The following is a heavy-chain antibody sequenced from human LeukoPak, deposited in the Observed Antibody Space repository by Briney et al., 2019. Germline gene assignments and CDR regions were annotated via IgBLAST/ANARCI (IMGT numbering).Heavy chain of an antibody. Sequence: SETLSLTCGVYSESFCGDFWTWLRQAPGKGLEWIGEINHSGRTNYSPSLTSRVTISVDTSMNQFSLQLRSVTAADTAVYYCARGQYDSGGYHYGIRAFYFDYWGQGILVTVSS. V-gene: IGHV4-34*01. CDR1: SESFCGDF. CDR2: INHSGRT. J-gene: IGHJ4*02. D-gene: IGHD3-22*01. CDR3: ARGQYDSGGYHYGIRAFYFDY.